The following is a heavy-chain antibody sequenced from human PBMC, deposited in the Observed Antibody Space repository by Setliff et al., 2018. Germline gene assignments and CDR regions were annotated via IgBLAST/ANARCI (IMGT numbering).Heavy chain of an antibody. V-gene: IGHV3-11*04. J-gene: IGHJ4*02. CDR1: GFTFSDYY. D-gene: IGHD5-18*01. CDR3: AGGYSFGYGVY. CDR2: ISNSGSTI. Sequence: PGGSLRLSCAASGFTFSDYYMSWIRQPPGKGLEWVSYISNSGSTIYYAASVKGRFTISKDTAENSVFLQMNSLRGEDTALYYCAGGYSFGYGVYWGQGVLVTVSS.